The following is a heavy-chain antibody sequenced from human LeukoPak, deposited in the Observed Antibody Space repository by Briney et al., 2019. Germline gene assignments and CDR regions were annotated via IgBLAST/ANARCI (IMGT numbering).Heavy chain of an antibody. CDR2: ISGSGGST. CDR1: VFTVSSYA. J-gene: IGHJ4*02. CDR3: ATGYCSGGSCYSD. D-gene: IGHD2-15*01. Sequence: PGGSLRLSCAASVFTVSSYAMSWVRQAPGKGLEWDSAISGSGGSTYYADSVKGRFTISRDNSKNTLHLQMNSLRAEDTSVYYCATGYCSGGSCYSDWGQGTLSPSPQ. V-gene: IGHV3-23*01.